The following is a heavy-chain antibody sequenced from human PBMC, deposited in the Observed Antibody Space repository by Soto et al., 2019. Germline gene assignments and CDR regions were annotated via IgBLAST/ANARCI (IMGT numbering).Heavy chain of an antibody. V-gene: IGHV4-39*01. CDR2: IYSSENT. J-gene: IGHJ5*02. Sequence: PSEALSLTCTVSGSSVSSNSYSRGWIRQSPGKGLEWIVTIYSSENTYYNPSLVSRVTISVDTSMNEFSLRLSSVTAADTAVYYCARETYGDYVGYFDPWGQG. D-gene: IGHD4-17*01. CDR1: GSSVSSNSYS. CDR3: ARETYGDYVGYFDP.